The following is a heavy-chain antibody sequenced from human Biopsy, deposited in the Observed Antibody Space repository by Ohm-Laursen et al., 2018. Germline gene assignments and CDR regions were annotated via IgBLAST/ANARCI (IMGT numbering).Heavy chain of an antibody. CDR1: GFTLSDG. Sequence: SLRLSCTASGFTLSDGMTWVRQAPGKGLDWVSSIDSSAASTFYADSVKGRFTISRDNSKNTLFLQMNSLRAADTAIYYCASDLNGDPSAFDYWGQGPRSPSPQ. V-gene: IGHV3-23*01. CDR3: ASDLNGDPSAFDY. CDR2: IDSSAAST. J-gene: IGHJ4*02. D-gene: IGHD4-17*01.